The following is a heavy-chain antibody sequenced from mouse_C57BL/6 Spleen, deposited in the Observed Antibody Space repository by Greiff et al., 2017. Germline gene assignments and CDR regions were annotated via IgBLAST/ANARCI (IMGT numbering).Heavy chain of an antibody. Sequence: EVQLKESGAELVRPGASVKLSCTASGFNIKDDYMHWVKQRPEQGLEWIGWIDPENGDTEYASKFQGKATITADTSSNTAYPQLSSLTSEDTAVYYCTSNYYGSSYFDYWGQGTTLTVSS. CDR1: GFNIKDDY. CDR3: TSNYYGSSYFDY. D-gene: IGHD1-1*01. CDR2: IDPENGDT. J-gene: IGHJ2*01. V-gene: IGHV14-4*01.